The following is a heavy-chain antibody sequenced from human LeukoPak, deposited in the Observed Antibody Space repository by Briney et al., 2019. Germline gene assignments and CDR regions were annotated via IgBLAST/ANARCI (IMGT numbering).Heavy chain of an antibody. Sequence: SETLSLTCTVSGGSISSSSYYWGWIRQPPGKGLEWIGSIYYSGSTYYNPSLKSRVTISVDTSKNQFSLKLSSVTAADTAVYYCASDGDYHYYGMDVWGQGTTVTVSS. CDR1: GGSISSSSYY. CDR2: IYYSGST. J-gene: IGHJ6*02. CDR3: ASDGDYHYYGMDV. D-gene: IGHD4-17*01. V-gene: IGHV4-39*01.